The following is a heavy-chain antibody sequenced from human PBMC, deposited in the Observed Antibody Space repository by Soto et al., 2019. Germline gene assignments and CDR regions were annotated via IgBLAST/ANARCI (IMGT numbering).Heavy chain of an antibody. J-gene: IGHJ3*02. V-gene: IGHV3-23*01. CDR1: GFTFSSYA. Sequence: GGSLRLSWAASGFTFSSYAMSWVRQAPGKGLEWVSAISGSGGSTYYADSVKGRLTISRDNSKNTLYLQMNSLRAEDTAVYYCAKDNNSVVVAFDIWGQGTMVTVSS. CDR2: ISGSGGST. D-gene: IGHD2-15*01. CDR3: AKDNNSVVVAFDI.